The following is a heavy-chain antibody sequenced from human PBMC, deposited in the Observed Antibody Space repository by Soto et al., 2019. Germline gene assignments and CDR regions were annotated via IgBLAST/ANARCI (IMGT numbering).Heavy chain of an antibody. D-gene: IGHD5-12*01. V-gene: IGHV5-51*01. CDR1: GYSFTTYW. Sequence: GESLKISCKGSGYSFTTYWIGGVRQIPGKGLEWMGIIYPGDSDTRYSPSFQGQVTISADKSITTAYLQWSSLKASDTAMYYCARLAGYGYYYYGMDVWGQGTTVTVSS. J-gene: IGHJ6*02. CDR2: IYPGDSDT. CDR3: ARLAGYGYYYYGMDV.